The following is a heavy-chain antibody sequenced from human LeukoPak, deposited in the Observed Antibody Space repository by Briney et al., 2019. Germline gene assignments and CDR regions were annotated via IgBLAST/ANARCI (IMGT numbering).Heavy chain of an antibody. Sequence: SETLSLTCAVYGGSLSGYYWSWIRQPPGKGLEWIGEINHSGSTNYNPSLKSRVTISVDTSKNQFSLKLSSVTAADTAVYYCARDDFWSGYPDVWGKGTTVTVSS. CDR3: ARDDFWSGYPDV. V-gene: IGHV4-34*01. D-gene: IGHD3-3*01. J-gene: IGHJ6*04. CDR1: GGSLSGYY. CDR2: INHSGST.